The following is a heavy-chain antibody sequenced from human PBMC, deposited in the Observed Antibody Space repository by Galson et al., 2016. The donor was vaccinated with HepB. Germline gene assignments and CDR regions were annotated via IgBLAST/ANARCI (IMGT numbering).Heavy chain of an antibody. V-gene: IGHV4-39*01. CDR2: ISYRGTT. CDR3: ARSVNEAFDI. D-gene: IGHD1-1*01. Sequence: LSLTCNVSGDSTTSSGYFWGWIRQPPGKGLEWIGAISYRGTTYDYPSLKSRLTVSVDTSKNQFSLKLSSVTAADTAVYYCARSVNEAFDIWGQGAMVTVSS. CDR1: GDSTTSSGYF. J-gene: IGHJ3*02.